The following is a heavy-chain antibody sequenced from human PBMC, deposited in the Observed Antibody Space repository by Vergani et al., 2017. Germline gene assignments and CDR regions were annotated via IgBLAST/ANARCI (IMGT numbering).Heavy chain of an antibody. J-gene: IGHJ5*02. D-gene: IGHD2-2*01. Sequence: EVQLLESGGGLVQPGGSLRLSCAASGFTFSSYAMSWVRQAPGKGLEWVSAFSGSGGSTYNADSVKGRFTISRDNTKNTLYLQINSLRAEDAAVYYCAKERLVVPAADNWFVPGGEGIVVTVSS. CDR1: GFTFSSYA. CDR3: AKERLVVPAADNWFVP. V-gene: IGHV3-23*01. CDR2: FSGSGGST.